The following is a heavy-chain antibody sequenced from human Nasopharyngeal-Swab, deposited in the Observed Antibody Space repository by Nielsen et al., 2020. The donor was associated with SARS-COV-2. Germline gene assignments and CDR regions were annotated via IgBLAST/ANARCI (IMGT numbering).Heavy chain of an antibody. V-gene: IGHV4-59*13. CDR2: IYYRGNT. CDR3: AREMPQGITGPTIE. J-gene: IGHJ3*01. D-gene: IGHD1-20*01. Sequence: SETLSLTCTVSGDSISSYYWSWIRQPPGKGLEWIGYIYYRGNTNYNPSLKSRVTMSEDTSKNQFSLKLSSVTAADTAVYYCAREMPQGITGPTIEWGQGTMVTGSS. CDR1: GDSISSYY.